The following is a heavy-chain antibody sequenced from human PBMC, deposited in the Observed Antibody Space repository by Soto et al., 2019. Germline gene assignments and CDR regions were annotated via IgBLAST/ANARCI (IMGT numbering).Heavy chain of an antibody. CDR1: GGSFSGYY. CDR2: INHSEST. Sequence: PSETLSLTCAVYGGSFSGYYWSWIRQPPGKGLEWIGEINHSESTNYNPSLKSRVTISVDTSKNQFSLKLSSVTAADTAVYYCARGGGYSGYDYVGFDYWGQGTLVTVSS. V-gene: IGHV4-34*01. J-gene: IGHJ4*02. D-gene: IGHD5-12*01. CDR3: ARGGGYSGYDYVGFDY.